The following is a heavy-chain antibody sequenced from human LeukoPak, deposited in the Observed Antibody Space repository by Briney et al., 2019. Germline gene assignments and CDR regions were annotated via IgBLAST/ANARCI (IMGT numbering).Heavy chain of an antibody. CDR2: MNPNSGNT. CDR1: GHTFTSYD. CDR3: ARDKSGGGSFTYYYYYGMDV. V-gene: IGHV1-8*01. Sequence: ASVKVSCKASGHTFTSYDINWVRQATGQGLERMGWMNPNSGNTGYAQKFQGRVTMTRNTSISTAYMELSSLRSEDTAVYYCARDKSGGGSFTYYYYYGMDVWGQGTTVTVSS. D-gene: IGHD2-15*01. J-gene: IGHJ6*02.